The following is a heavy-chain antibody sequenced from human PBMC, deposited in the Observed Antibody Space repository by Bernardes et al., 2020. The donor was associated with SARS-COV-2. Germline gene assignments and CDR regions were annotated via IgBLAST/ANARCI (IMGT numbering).Heavy chain of an antibody. V-gene: IGHV3-11*06. D-gene: IGHD6-19*01. CDR2: ISGSGSRT. CDR1: GFDFSDYY. CDR3: ARTPGKALAGAFDY. Sequence: GGSLRLSRVASGFDFSDYYMSWIRQAPGKGLECVSYISGSGSRTNYADSVKGRFTISRDNAKNSLFLQMNSLKAEDAAVYYCARTPGKALAGAFDYWGPGTLVTFSS. J-gene: IGHJ4*02.